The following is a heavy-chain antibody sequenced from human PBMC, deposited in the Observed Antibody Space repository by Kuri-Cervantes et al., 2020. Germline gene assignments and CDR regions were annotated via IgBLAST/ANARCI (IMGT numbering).Heavy chain of an antibody. CDR2: MSGSGDST. CDR3: VRRSSGWYFDF. V-gene: IGHV3-23*01. D-gene: IGHD6-19*01. Sequence: LSLTCAASGFTLSSYAMIWVRQAPGKGLEWVSVMSGSGDSTFYIDSVKGRLTISRDNSKNMLFLEMNRVGADDTAIYYCVRRSSGWYFDFWGQGMLVTVSS. CDR1: GFTLSSYA. J-gene: IGHJ5*01.